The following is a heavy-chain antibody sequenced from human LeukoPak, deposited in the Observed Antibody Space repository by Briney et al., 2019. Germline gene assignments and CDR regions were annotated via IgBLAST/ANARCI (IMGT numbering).Heavy chain of an antibody. D-gene: IGHD3-10*01. CDR2: IRYDGSNK. Sequence: PGGSLRLSCAASGLTFSSYGMHWVRQAPGEGVGWVAFIRYDGSNKYYADSVKGRFTISRDNSKNTLYLQMNSLRAEDTAVYYCAAMVRGVIRNWFDPWGQGTLVTVSS. V-gene: IGHV3-30*02. CDR3: AAMVRGVIRNWFDP. J-gene: IGHJ5*02. CDR1: GLTFSSYG.